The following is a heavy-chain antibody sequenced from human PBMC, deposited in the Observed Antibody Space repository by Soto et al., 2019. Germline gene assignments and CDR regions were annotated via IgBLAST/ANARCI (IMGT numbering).Heavy chain of an antibody. J-gene: IGHJ4*02. CDR1: GFTVSSYA. D-gene: IGHD6-19*01. CDR3: VRDREGGWPVISQYFDY. V-gene: IGHV3-30-3*01. CDR2: ISYDGSNK. Sequence: QVQLVESGGGVVQPGRSLRLSCAASGFTVSSYAMHWVRQAPGKGLEWVAVISYDGSNKYYADSVKGRFTISRDNSKNTLYLQMNSLRAEDTAVYYCVRDREGGWPVISQYFDYWGQGTLVTVSS.